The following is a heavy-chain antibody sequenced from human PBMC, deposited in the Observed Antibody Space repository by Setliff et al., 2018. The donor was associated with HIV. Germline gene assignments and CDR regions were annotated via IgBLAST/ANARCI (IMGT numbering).Heavy chain of an antibody. CDR3: AKPTYYYDDSGYSGGDY. CDR2: MNPKSGNT. CDR1: GYTFTNYD. V-gene: IGHV1-8*02. Sequence: ASVKVSCKASGYTFTNYDINWVRQAPGQGLEWMGWMNPKSGNTGYAQKFQGRITMTRDTSISTAYMELSSLKSEDTAVYYCAKPTYYYDDSGYSGGDYWGQGTLVTVSS. D-gene: IGHD3-22*01. J-gene: IGHJ4*02.